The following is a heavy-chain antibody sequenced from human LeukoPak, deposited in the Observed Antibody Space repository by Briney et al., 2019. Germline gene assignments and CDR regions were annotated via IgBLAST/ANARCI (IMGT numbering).Heavy chain of an antibody. Sequence: PSQTLSLTCTVSGGSISSGGYYWSWIRQPAGKGLEWIGRIYTSGSTNYNPSLKSRVTISVDTSKNQFSLKLSSVTAADTAVYYCASGVAVAVHFDYWGQGTLVTVSS. CDR2: IYTSGST. D-gene: IGHD6-19*01. CDR1: GGSISSGGYY. CDR3: ASGVAVAVHFDY. J-gene: IGHJ4*02. V-gene: IGHV4-61*02.